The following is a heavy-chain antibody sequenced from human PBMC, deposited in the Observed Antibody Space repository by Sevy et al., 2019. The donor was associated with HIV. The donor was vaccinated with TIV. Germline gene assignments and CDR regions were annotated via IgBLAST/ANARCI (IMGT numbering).Heavy chain of an antibody. CDR3: TPRSRGQSIFDY. CDR2: IKSKAQGGTI. V-gene: IGHV3-49*04. CDR1: GFTFGDYA. J-gene: IGHJ4*02. D-gene: IGHD2-2*01. Sequence: YLRLSCTTSGFTFGDYAMNWVRQAPGKGLEWVAFIKSKAQGGTIDHAASVKGRFTISRDDSKSIAYLEMNNLKIEESAVYYCTPRSRGQSIFDYWGQGTTVTVSS.